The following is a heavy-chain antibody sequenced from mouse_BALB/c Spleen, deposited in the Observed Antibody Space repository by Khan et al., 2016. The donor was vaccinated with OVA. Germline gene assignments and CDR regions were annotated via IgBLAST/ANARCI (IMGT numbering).Heavy chain of an antibody. V-gene: IGHV1-7*01. CDR2: INPSTGYT. J-gene: IGHJ2*01. Sequence: QVQLQHSGAELAKPGASVKMSCKASGYTFINYWILWVKQRPGQGLEWIGYINPSTGYTEYNQNFKDKATLTADKSSSTAYMQLSSLTSEDSAVYYGARRGLRWDFDYWGQGTTLTVSS. CDR1: GYTFINYW. D-gene: IGHD1-1*01. CDR3: ARRGLRWDFDY.